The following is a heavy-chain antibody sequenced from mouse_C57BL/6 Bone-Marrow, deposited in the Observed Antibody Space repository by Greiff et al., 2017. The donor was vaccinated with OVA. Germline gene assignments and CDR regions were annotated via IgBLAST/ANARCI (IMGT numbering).Heavy chain of an antibody. Sequence: EVKLQESGAELVRPGASVKLSCTASGFNIKDDYMHWVKQRPEQGLEWIGWIDPENGDTEYASKFQGKATITADTSSNTAYLQLSSLTSEDTAVYYCTTGDDYDGFAYWGQGTLVTVSA. CDR3: TTGDDYDGFAY. J-gene: IGHJ3*01. CDR1: GFNIKDDY. V-gene: IGHV14-4*01. D-gene: IGHD2-4*01. CDR2: IDPENGDT.